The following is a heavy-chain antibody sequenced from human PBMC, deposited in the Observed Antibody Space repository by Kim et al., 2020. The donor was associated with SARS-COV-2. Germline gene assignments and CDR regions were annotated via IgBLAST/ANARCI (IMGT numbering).Heavy chain of an antibody. J-gene: IGHJ6*02. CDR2: INHSGST. CDR1: GGSFSGYY. Sequence: SETLSLTCAVYGGSFSGYYWSWIRQPPGKGLEWIGEINHSGSTNYNPSLKSRVTISVDTSKNQFSLKLSSVTAADTAVYYCARWLVKFYYYYGMDVWGQG. V-gene: IGHV4-34*01. D-gene: IGHD6-19*01. CDR3: ARWLVKFYYYYGMDV.